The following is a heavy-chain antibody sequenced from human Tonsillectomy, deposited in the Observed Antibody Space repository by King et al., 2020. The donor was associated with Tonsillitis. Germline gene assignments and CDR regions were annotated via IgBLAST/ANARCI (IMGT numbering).Heavy chain of an antibody. CDR3: ARDLHLPAEHYYYGMDV. Sequence: VQLQESGPGLVKPSETLSLTCTVSGGSISSYYWSWIRQPAGKGLEWIGRIYTSGSTNYNPSLKSRVTMSVDTSKNQFSLKLSSVTAADTAVYYCARDLHLPAEHYYYGMDVWGQGTTVTVSS. V-gene: IGHV4-4*07. CDR2: IYTSGST. J-gene: IGHJ6*02. CDR1: GGSISSYY.